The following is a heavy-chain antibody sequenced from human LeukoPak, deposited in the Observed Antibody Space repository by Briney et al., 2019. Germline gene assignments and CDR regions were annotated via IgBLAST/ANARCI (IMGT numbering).Heavy chain of an antibody. CDR2: IYSGGGT. CDR3: ARKTDTSMLGDY. CDR1: GFTVGSNQ. Sequence: HSGGSLRLSCAASGFTVGSNQMTWVRQAPGKGLDWVSLIYSGGGTKYADSVKGRFTISRDNSKNTLYLQMNSLRVEDTAVYYCARKTDTSMLGDYWGQGTLVTVSS. V-gene: IGHV3-66*02. J-gene: IGHJ4*02. D-gene: IGHD5-18*01.